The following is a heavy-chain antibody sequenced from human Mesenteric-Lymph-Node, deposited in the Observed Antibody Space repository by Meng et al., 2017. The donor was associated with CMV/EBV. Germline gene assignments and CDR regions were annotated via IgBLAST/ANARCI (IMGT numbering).Heavy chain of an antibody. V-gene: IGHV3-11*04. D-gene: IGHD2-2*01. CDR3: ARGILGYCSSTSCRDAFDI. J-gene: IGHJ3*02. Sequence: GESLKISCAASGFTFSDYYMSWIRQAPGKGLEWVSYISSSGSTIYYADSVKGRFTISRDNAKNSLYLQMNSLRAEDTAVYYCARGILGYCSSTSCRDAFDIWGQGTMVTVSS. CDR2: ISSSGSTI. CDR1: GFTFSDYY.